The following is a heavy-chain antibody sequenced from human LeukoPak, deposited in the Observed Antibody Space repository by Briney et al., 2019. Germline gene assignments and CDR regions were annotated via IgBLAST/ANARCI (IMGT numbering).Heavy chain of an antibody. CDR3: ARDYSSGYYRTFDY. Sequence: GGSLRLSCAASGFTFSSYAMHWVRQAPGKGLEWVAVTSYDGSNIYYADSVKGRFTISRDNSKNTLYLQVNSLRAEDTAVYYCARDYSSGYYRTFDYWGQGTLVTVSS. V-gene: IGHV3-30*04. D-gene: IGHD3-22*01. J-gene: IGHJ4*02. CDR2: TSYDGSNI. CDR1: GFTFSSYA.